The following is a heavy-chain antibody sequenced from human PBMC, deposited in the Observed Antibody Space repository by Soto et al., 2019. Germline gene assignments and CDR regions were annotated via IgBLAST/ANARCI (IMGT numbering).Heavy chain of an antibody. CDR3: ASPGGIKTTRYYYYGMDV. J-gene: IGHJ6*02. V-gene: IGHV3-7*05. D-gene: IGHD3-16*01. CDR1: GFTLSSYW. Sequence: GGSLRLSCAASGFTLSSYWMSWGRQAPGKGLEWVADIKQDGSETYYVDSVKGRFTISRDNSKNTLYLQMNSLRAEDTAVYYCASPGGIKTTRYYYYGMDVWGQGTTVTVS. CDR2: IKQDGSET.